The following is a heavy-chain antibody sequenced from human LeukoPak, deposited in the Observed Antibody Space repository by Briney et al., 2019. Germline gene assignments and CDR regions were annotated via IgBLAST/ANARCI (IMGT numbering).Heavy chain of an antibody. Sequence: SETLSLTCAVYGGSFSGYYWSWIRQPPGKGLEWIGEINHGGSTNYNPSLKSRVTISVDTSKNQFSLKLSSVTAADTAVYYCARGKIAAGTKTPIYFDYWGQGTLVTVSS. J-gene: IGHJ4*02. CDR1: GGSFSGYY. CDR2: INHGGST. V-gene: IGHV4-34*01. CDR3: ARGKIAAGTKTPIYFDY. D-gene: IGHD6-13*01.